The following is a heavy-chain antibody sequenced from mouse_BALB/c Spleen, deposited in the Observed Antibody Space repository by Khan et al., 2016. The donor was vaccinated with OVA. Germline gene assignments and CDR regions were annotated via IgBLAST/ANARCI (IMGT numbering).Heavy chain of an antibody. Sequence: VQFQESGPSLFQPGASVKMSCKASGYTFTDYVMNWVKQRNGQGLEWIGQIYPGSDSTYYNEKFKGKATLTADRSSSTAYMQLSNLTSEDSAVYFCARAGWDVFAYWGQGTLVTVSA. J-gene: IGHJ3*01. CDR2: IYPGSDST. CDR1: GYTFTDYV. V-gene: IGHV1-77*01. D-gene: IGHD4-1*01. CDR3: ARAGWDVFAY.